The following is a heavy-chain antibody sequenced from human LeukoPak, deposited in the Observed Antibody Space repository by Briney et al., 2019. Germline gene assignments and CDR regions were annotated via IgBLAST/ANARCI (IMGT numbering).Heavy chain of an antibody. V-gene: IGHV3-23*01. J-gene: IGHJ4*02. CDR2: ITGTGGST. Sequence: GGSLRLSCTASGFTFSSYAMGWVRQAPGKGLEWFSIITGTGGSTYYADSVKGRFTISRDNSKNTLSLQMNSLGAADTAVYYCAKAHIGSGSVYYFDYWGQGTLVTVSS. CDR1: GFTFSSYA. D-gene: IGHD3-10*01. CDR3: AKAHIGSGSVYYFDY.